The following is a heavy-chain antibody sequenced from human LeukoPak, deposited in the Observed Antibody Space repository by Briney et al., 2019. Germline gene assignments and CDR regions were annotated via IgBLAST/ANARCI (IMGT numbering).Heavy chain of an antibody. CDR3: AREAHTLYYFDY. V-gene: IGHV4-31*03. Sequence: PSQTLSLTCTVSGGSISSGGYYWSWIRQHPGKGLEWIGYIYYSGSTYYNPSLKSRVTISVDTSKNQFSLKLSSVTAADTAVYYCAREAHTLYYFDYWGQGTLVTVSS. D-gene: IGHD3-16*01. CDR2: IYYSGST. CDR1: GGSISSGGYY. J-gene: IGHJ4*02.